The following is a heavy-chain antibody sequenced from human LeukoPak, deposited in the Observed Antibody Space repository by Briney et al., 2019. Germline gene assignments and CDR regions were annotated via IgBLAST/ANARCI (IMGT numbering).Heavy chain of an antibody. V-gene: IGHV3-21*01. Sequence: GGSLRLSCAASGFTFSRYSMNWVRQAPGKGLEWVSSISISSNYIYYTDSVKGRFTISRDNAKNSLYLQMNSLRAEDTAVYYCARKNGLDYWGQGTLVTVSS. CDR1: GFTFSRYS. CDR3: ARKNGLDY. J-gene: IGHJ4*02. CDR2: ISISSNYI.